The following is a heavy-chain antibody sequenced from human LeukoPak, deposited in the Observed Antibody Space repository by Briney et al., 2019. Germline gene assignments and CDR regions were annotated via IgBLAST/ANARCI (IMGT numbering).Heavy chain of an antibody. V-gene: IGHV4-4*07. Sequence: PSETLSLTCTVWGHSISSYYWIWIRQPAGKGLECIGRIYTRGSTNYNPSLKSRVTMSVDTSKNQFSLKLSSVTAADTAVYYCARSTGTTVFSMGVRNYYYYMDVWGKGTTVTVSS. J-gene: IGHJ6*03. D-gene: IGHD4-11*01. CDR3: ARSTGTTVFSMGVRNYYYYMDV. CDR1: GHSISSYY. CDR2: IYTRGST.